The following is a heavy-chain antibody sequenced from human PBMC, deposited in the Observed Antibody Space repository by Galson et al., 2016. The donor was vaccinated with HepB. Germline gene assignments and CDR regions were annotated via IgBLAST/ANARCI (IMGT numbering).Heavy chain of an antibody. CDR2: ISFHGNDE. CDR3: ARDSSPQYCSGASCYGYNWFDP. D-gene: IGHD2-2*01. J-gene: IGHJ5*02. V-gene: IGHV3-30-3*01. CDR1: GFTFSSYA. Sequence: SLRLSCAASGFTFSSYAMHWVRQAPGKGLEWVAVISFHGNDEFYSDSLKGRFTISRDNSKNTVYLQMNSLRAEDTAAYFCARDSSPQYCSGASCYGYNWFDPWGQGTLVTVSS.